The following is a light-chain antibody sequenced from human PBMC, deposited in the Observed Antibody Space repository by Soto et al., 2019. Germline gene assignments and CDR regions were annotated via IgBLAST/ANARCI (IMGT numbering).Light chain of an antibody. V-gene: IGKV3-15*01. CDR3: EQYNDWPPRYT. J-gene: IGKJ2*01. CDR1: QSVNSN. Sequence: EVEITQSPATLSVSPGEGATLSCRASQSVNSNLAWYQQRPGQAPRLLIYGASTRATGIPARFSGSGSGTEFTLTISSLQXEDFAIYYCEQYNDWPPRYTFGQGTKVDIK. CDR2: GAS.